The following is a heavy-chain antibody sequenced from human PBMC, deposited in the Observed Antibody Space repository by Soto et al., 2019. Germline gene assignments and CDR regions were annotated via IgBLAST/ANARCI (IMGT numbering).Heavy chain of an antibody. CDR3: VKVSTFYDILTGYYSTNFFDP. Sequence: GGSLRLFCSASGFTFSEYSMHWVRQAPGKGLQYVSTISSDGDTTYYADSVKGRFTISRDNSKNTLYLQMNSLRPEDTAVYYCVKVSTFYDILTGYYSTNFFDPWGQGTLVTVSS. D-gene: IGHD3-9*01. J-gene: IGHJ5*02. CDR1: GFTFSEYS. V-gene: IGHV3-64D*06. CDR2: ISSDGDTT.